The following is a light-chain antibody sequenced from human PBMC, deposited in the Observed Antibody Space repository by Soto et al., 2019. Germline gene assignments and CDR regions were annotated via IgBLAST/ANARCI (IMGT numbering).Light chain of an antibody. CDR2: KAS. CDR3: QESETFSGT. J-gene: IGKJ1*01. Sequence: EIQLTHSPCTLSVYVGDRVTVTCLASERVSSWLGWYKQRLGKSSKLLIYKASSLESGVLSRFSGSGSGTAYTLSISCLQPDDTATYNCQESETFSGTFGPGTKVDIK. V-gene: IGKV1-5*03. CDR1: ERVSSW.